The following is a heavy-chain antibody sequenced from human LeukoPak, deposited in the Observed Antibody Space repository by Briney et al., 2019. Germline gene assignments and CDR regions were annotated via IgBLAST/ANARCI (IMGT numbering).Heavy chain of an antibody. D-gene: IGHD6-19*01. CDR1: GFTFSSYS. Sequence: GGSLRLSCAASGFTFSSYSMNWVRQAPGKGLEWVSGISWNSGSIGYADSVKGRFTISRDNAKNSLYLQMNSLRAEDMALYYCAKETGYSSGWHGLDYWGQGTLVTVSS. J-gene: IGHJ4*02. V-gene: IGHV3-9*03. CDR3: AKETGYSSGWHGLDY. CDR2: ISWNSGSI.